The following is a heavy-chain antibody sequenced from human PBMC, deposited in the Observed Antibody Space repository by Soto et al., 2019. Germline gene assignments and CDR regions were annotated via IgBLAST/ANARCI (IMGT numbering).Heavy chain of an antibody. CDR3: ARVYGLHLGELSFVRSDI. CDR2: IYPGDSDT. CDR1: GYSFTSYW. Sequence: GESLKISCKGSGYSFTSYWIGWVRQMPGKGLEWMGIIYPGDSDTRYSPSFQGQVTISADKSISTAYLQWSSLKASDTAMYYCARVYGLHLGELSFVRSDIWGQGTMVTVSS. D-gene: IGHD3-16*02. J-gene: IGHJ3*02. V-gene: IGHV5-51*01.